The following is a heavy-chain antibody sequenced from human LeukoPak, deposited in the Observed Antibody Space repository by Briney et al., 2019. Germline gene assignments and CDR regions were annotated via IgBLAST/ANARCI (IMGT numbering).Heavy chain of an antibody. CDR2: ISYDGSNK. D-gene: IGHD5-24*01. CDR1: GFTFSSYA. Sequence: GGSLRLSCAASGFTFSSYAMHWVRQAPGKGLEWVAVISYDGSNKYYADSVKGRFTISRDNSKNTLCLQMNSLRAEDTAVYYCARAKERWLPVDYWGQGTLVTVSS. V-gene: IGHV3-30*04. CDR3: ARAKERWLPVDY. J-gene: IGHJ4*02.